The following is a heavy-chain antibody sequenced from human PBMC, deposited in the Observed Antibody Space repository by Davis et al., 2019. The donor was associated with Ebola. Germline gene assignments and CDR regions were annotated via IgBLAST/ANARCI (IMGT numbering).Heavy chain of an antibody. CDR2: IYYSGST. J-gene: IGHJ6*03. D-gene: IGHD5-18*01. CDR3: ARQGYSYAYYYYYYMDV. CDR1: GGSISSSSYY. Sequence: PSETLSLTCTVSGGSISSSSYYWGWIRQPPGKGLEWIGSIYYSGSTYYNPSLKSRVTISVDTSKNQFSLKLSSVTAADTAVYYCARQGYSYAYYYYYYMDVWGKGTTVTVSS. V-gene: IGHV4-39*07.